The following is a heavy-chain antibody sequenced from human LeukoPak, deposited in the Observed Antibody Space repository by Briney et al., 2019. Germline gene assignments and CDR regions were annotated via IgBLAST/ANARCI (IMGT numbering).Heavy chain of an antibody. CDR3: ARSTTHPYYNYMDV. V-gene: IGHV3-30*02. CDR2: IRFDGNND. Sequence: GGSLRLSCAASGFTFSSYGMHWVRQASGKGLEWVAFIRFDGNNDYYADSVKGRFTISRDNSKNTLYLQMNSLRVEDTAVYYCARSTTHPYYNYMDVWGKGTTVTLSS. D-gene: IGHD4-17*01. CDR1: GFTFSSYG. J-gene: IGHJ6*03.